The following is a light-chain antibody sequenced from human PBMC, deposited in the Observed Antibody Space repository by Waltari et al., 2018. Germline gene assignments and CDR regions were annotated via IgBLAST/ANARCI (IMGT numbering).Light chain of an antibody. V-gene: IGKV2-28*01. CDR1: QSLLISNGNNF. Sequence: DIAMTQSPLSLPVTPGEPASISCKSSQSLLISNGNNFLDWYLQRPGQSPQLLIYMGSNRASGVPDRFSGSGSGTDFTLKISRVEAEDVGIYYCMQGLQIPLAFGGGTKVEIK. CDR3: MQGLQIPLA. J-gene: IGKJ4*01. CDR2: MGS.